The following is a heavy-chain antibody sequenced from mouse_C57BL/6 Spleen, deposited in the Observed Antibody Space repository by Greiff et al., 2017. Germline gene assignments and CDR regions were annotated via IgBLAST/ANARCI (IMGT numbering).Heavy chain of an antibody. CDR1: GYTFTSYD. Sequence: QVQLKQSGPELVKPGASVKLSCKASGYTFTSYDINWVKQRPGQGLEWIGWFYPRDGSTKYNEKFKGKATLTVDTSSSTAYMELHSLTSEDSAVYFCARRGYGSSFAYWGQGTLVTVSA. D-gene: IGHD2-14*01. CDR3: ARRGYGSSFAY. V-gene: IGHV1-85*01. CDR2: FYPRDGST. J-gene: IGHJ3*01.